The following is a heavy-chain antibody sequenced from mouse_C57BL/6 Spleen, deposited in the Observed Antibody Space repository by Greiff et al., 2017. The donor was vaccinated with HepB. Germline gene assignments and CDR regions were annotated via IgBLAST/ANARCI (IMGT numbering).Heavy chain of an antibody. J-gene: IGHJ4*01. Sequence: VQVVESGAELARPGASVKLSCKASGYTFTSYGISWVKQRTGQGLEWIGEIYPRSGNTYYNEKFKGKATLTADKSSSTAYMELRSLTSEDSAVYFCARYGKGDYYAMDYWGQGTSVTVSS. CDR1: GYTFTSYG. V-gene: IGHV1-81*01. CDR3: ARYGKGDYYAMDY. D-gene: IGHD2-1*01. CDR2: IYPRSGNT.